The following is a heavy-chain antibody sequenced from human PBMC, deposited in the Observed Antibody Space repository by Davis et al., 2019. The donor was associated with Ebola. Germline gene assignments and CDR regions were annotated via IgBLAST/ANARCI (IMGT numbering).Heavy chain of an antibody. D-gene: IGHD2/OR15-2a*01. V-gene: IGHV1-2*04. CDR2: INPNSGGT. J-gene: IGHJ6*02. Sequence: AASVKVSCKASGYTFTGHYMHWVRQAPGQGLEWMGWINPNSGGTNYAQKFQGWVTMTRDTSASTAYMALSSLRSEDTAVYYCARDQYDGMDVWGQGTTVTVSS. CDR1: GYTFTGHY. CDR3: ARDQYDGMDV.